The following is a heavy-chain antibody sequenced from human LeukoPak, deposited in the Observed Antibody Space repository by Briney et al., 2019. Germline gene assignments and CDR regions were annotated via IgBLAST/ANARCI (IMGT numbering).Heavy chain of an antibody. Sequence: GASVKVSCKASGYTFTGYYMHWVRQAPGQGLEWMGGIIPIFGTANYAQKFQGRVTITADKSTSTAYMELSSLRSEDTAVYYCARDYYDSSGYYSPFDYWGQGTLVTVSS. V-gene: IGHV1-69*06. D-gene: IGHD3-22*01. J-gene: IGHJ4*02. CDR2: IIPIFGTA. CDR1: GYTFTGYY. CDR3: ARDYYDSSGYYSPFDY.